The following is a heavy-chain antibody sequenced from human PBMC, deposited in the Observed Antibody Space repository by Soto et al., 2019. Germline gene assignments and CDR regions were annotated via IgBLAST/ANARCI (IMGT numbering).Heavy chain of an antibody. V-gene: IGHV4-39*01. CDR3: ATRFTRSGYYYGMDV. J-gene: IGHJ6*02. CDR1: GGSISSSSYY. Sequence: SGTLSLTCTVSGGSISSSSYYWGWIRQPLGKGLEWIGSIYYSGSTYYNPSLKSRVTISVDTSKNQFSLKLSSVTAADTAVYYCATRFTRSGYYYGMDVWRQGTTDTVSS. CDR2: IYYSGST. D-gene: IGHD3-10*01.